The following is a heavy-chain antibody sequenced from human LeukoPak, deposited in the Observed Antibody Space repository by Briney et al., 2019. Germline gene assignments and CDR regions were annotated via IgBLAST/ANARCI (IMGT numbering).Heavy chain of an antibody. D-gene: IGHD6-13*01. J-gene: IGHJ4*02. V-gene: IGHV4-4*07. CDR1: GGSINFYY. CDR3: ARGIADPYSFDS. CDR2: IYSTGST. Sequence: PSETLSLTCTVSGGSINFYYWNWIWQPAGKGLEWIGRIYSTGSTNYSPSLKSRVTMSVDKSKNQFSLNLSSVTAADTAVYYCARGIADPYSFDSWGQGILVTVSS.